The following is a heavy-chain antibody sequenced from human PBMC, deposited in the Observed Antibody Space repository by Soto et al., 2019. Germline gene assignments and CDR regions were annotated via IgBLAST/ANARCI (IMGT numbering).Heavy chain of an antibody. J-gene: IGHJ6*02. V-gene: IGHV4-59*01. CDR1: GGSISSYY. CDR3: ARDLAGYDFWSGYSNYYGMDV. D-gene: IGHD3-3*01. CDR2: IYYSGST. Sequence: PSETLSLTCTVSGGSISSYYWGWIRQPPGKGLEWIGYIYYSGSTNYNPSLKSRVTISVDTSKNQFSLKLSSVTAADTAVYYCARDLAGYDFWSGYSNYYGMDVWGQGTTVTVSS.